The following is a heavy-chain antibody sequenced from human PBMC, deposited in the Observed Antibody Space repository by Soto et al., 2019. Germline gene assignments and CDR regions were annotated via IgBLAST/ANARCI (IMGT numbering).Heavy chain of an antibody. V-gene: IGHV3-15*01. CDR1: GFSFSNAW. J-gene: IGHJ6*02. CDR3: TTLNYGVDV. Sequence: GGSLRLSCAASGFSFSNAWMSWVRQLPGKGLEWVGQIKSKTDGGTADYAAPVKGRFTISRDDSKNTLYLQMNSLKTEDTAMFYCTTLNYGVDVWGQGTTVTVSS. CDR2: IKSKTDGGTA.